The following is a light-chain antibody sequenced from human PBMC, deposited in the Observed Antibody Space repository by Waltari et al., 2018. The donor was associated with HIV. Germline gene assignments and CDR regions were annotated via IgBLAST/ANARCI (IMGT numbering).Light chain of an antibody. Sequence: EIVLTQSPATLSLSPGERATLSCRASQSVSSYLAWYQQKPGQPPRLLIYESTHRATGIPARFSGSGATTDFTRTISSLEPEDFGVYYCQQRHNWPPLTFGGGTKVEIK. V-gene: IGKV3-11*01. CDR2: EST. CDR3: QQRHNWPPLT. J-gene: IGKJ4*01. CDR1: QSVSSY.